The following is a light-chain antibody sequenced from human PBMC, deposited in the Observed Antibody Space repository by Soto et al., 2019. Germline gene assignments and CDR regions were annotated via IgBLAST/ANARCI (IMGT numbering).Light chain of an antibody. J-gene: IGKJ3*01. CDR3: QQRSGWPPEFT. CDR1: QSVSSN. V-gene: IGKV3-11*01. Sequence: ETVLTQSPATLSLSPGERATLSCRASQSVSSNLGWYQQRPGQAPRLLIYHASNRATGIPARFSGSGSGTDFTLTISSLEPEDFAVYYCQQRSGWPPEFTFGTGTKVDI. CDR2: HAS.